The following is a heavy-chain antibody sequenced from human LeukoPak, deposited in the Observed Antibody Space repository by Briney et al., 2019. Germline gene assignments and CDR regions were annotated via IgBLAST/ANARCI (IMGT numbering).Heavy chain of an antibody. Sequence: PSETLSLTCTVSGGSISSYYWSWIRQPPGKGLEWIGYIYYSGSTNSNPSLKSRVTISVDTSKNQFSLKLSSVTAADTAVYYCAREIYGSGPFDPWGQGTLVTVSS. D-gene: IGHD3-10*01. CDR2: IYYSGST. CDR3: AREIYGSGPFDP. J-gene: IGHJ5*02. V-gene: IGHV4-59*01. CDR1: GGSISSYY.